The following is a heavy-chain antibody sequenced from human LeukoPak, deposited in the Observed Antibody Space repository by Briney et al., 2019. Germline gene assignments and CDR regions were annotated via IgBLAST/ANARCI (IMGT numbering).Heavy chain of an antibody. V-gene: IGHV4-59*12. J-gene: IGHJ5*02. CDR2: IYYTGST. CDR3: ARVDFGGNSGWFDP. CDR1: GGSISSYY. D-gene: IGHD4-23*01. Sequence: SETLSLTCTVSGGSISSYYWSWIRQPPGKGLGWIGYIYYTGSTNYNPSLKSRVTISVDTSKNQFSLKLSSVTAADTAVYYCARVDFGGNSGWFDPWGQGTLVTVSS.